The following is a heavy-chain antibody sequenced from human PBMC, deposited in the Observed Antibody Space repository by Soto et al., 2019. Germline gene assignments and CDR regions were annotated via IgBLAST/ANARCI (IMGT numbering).Heavy chain of an antibody. D-gene: IGHD1-26*01. Sequence: GGSLRLSCAASGFPVSGNYMSWVRQAPGKGLEWVSVLYTGGTAYYIDSVEGRFTVSRDNSKNMFFLQMNSLRGEDTAVYYCVRKVKEPNYGMDVWGQGTTVTVSS. V-gene: IGHV3-53*01. J-gene: IGHJ6*02. CDR1: GFPVSGNY. CDR2: LYTGGTA. CDR3: VRKVKEPNYGMDV.